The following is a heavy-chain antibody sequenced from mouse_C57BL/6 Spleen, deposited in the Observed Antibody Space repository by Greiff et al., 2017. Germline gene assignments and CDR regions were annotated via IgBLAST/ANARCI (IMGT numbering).Heavy chain of an antibody. J-gene: IGHJ4*01. V-gene: IGHV1-18*01. CDR1: GYTFTDYN. Sequence: EVQLQQSGPELVKPGASVKIPCKASGYTFTDYNMDWVKQSHGKSLEWIGDINPNNGGTIYNQKFKGKATLTVDKSSSTAYMELRSLTSEDTAVYYCARGDYDLYYYAMDYWGQGTSVTVSS. D-gene: IGHD2-4*01. CDR3: ARGDYDLYYYAMDY. CDR2: INPNNGGT.